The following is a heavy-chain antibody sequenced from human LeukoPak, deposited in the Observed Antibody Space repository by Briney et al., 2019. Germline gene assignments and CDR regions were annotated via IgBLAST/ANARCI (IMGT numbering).Heavy chain of an antibody. CDR1: GFTFKLYA. V-gene: IGHV3-23*01. CDR2: ISGFGSDT. Sequence: GGSLRLSCDASGFTFKLYAMHWVRQAPGKGLEWVSSISGFGSDTYYADSVKGRFALSRDNPKSTLFLQMNSLRAEDTVVNCCARDRGPYVAIDQQRFRPWGQETLVTVSS. CDR3: ARDRGPYVAIDQQRFRP. J-gene: IGHJ5*02. D-gene: IGHD1/OR15-1a*01.